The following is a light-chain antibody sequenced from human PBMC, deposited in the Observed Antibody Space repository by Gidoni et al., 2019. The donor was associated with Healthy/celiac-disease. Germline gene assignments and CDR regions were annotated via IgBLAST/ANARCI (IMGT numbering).Light chain of an antibody. J-gene: IGKJ1*01. CDR1: QSISSW. CDR2: KAS. V-gene: IGKV1-5*03. CDR3: QHLGT. Sequence: DIQMTQSPSTLSASVGDRVTITCRASQSISSWAWYQQKPGKAPKLLIYKASSLESGVPSRFSGSGSGTEFTLTISSLQPDDFATYYCQHLGTFGQGTKVEIK.